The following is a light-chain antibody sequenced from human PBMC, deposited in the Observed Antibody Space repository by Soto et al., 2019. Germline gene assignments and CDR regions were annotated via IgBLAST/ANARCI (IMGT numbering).Light chain of an antibody. J-gene: IGKJ1*01. Sequence: EIVMTQSPATLSVSPGERATLSCRASQSVSSNLAWYQQKAGQAPRLLIYGASTRATGIPARFSGSGSGTEFTLTISSLQSEDFAVYYCQHYNNWPRTFGQGTKVEIK. CDR1: QSVSSN. CDR3: QHYNNWPRT. V-gene: IGKV3-15*01. CDR2: GAS.